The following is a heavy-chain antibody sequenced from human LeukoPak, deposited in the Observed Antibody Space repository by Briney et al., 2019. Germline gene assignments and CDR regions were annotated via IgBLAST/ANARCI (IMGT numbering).Heavy chain of an antibody. CDR1: GGSISSGAYY. CDR2: FYYSGST. V-gene: IGHV4-31*03. Sequence: SETLSLTCTVSGGSISSGAYYWSWLRQDPGKGLEWIGYFYYSGSTYYNPSLKSRVTISVDTSENQFSLELTSVTAADTAVYYCARDLGDGYLANDYWGQGTLVTVSS. J-gene: IGHJ4*02. D-gene: IGHD5-24*01. CDR3: ARDLGDGYLANDY.